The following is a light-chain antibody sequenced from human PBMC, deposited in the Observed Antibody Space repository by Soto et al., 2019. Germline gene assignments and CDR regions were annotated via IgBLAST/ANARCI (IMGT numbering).Light chain of an antibody. V-gene: IGKV3-11*01. CDR1: QSVNNF. CDR3: QQRSNWPT. Sequence: SWLPGERASLCCRASQSVNNFLALYQQKPGQAPRLLIYDASNRATGITATFSGSGSGTDFTLTISSLESEDFAIYYXQQRSNWPTFGQGTRLEI. CDR2: DAS. J-gene: IGKJ5*01.